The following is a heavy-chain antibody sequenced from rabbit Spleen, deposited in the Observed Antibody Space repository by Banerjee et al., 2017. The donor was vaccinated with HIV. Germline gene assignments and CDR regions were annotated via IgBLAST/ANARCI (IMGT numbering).Heavy chain of an antibody. D-gene: IGHD1-1*01. J-gene: IGHJ4*01. CDR1: GLSFSSRYW. CDR3: VRGASSSGYYSL. CDR2: IDPLFGTT. Sequence: QSLEESGGDLVKPGASLTLTCTASGLSFSSRYWICRVRQAPGKGLEWIGYIDPLFGTTYYANWANGRFTISRNKAQNTLYLRLNSLTVADTATYFCVRGASSSGYYSLWGPGTLVTVS. V-gene: IGHV1S40*01.